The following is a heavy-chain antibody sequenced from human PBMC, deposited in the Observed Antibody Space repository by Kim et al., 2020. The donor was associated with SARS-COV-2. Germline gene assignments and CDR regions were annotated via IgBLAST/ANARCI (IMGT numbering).Heavy chain of an antibody. CDR2: INGDGSDT. D-gene: IGHD3-10*01. CDR1: GFTVSTSW. Sequence: GGSLRLSCAASGFTVSTSWMHWVRQAPGTGLVWVSRINGDGSDTNYADSVKGRFTISRDTAKNTLYLQMNSLRVEDTAVYYCARDEVYGSSRRGFDYWGQGTLVTVSS. J-gene: IGHJ4*02. V-gene: IGHV3-74*01. CDR3: ARDEVYGSSRRGFDY.